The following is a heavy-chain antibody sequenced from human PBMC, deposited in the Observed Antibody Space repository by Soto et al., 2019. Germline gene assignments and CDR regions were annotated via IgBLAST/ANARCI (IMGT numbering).Heavy chain of an antibody. Sequence: ASVKVSCKASGYTFTSYAMHWVRQAPGQRLEWMGWINAGNGNTKYSQKFQGRVTITRDTSASTAYMELSSLRPEDTAVYYCARDLIPSSSPHYYYYGMDVWGQGTTVTVSS. V-gene: IGHV1-3*01. CDR3: ARDLIPSSSPHYYYYGMDV. CDR1: GYTFTSYA. J-gene: IGHJ6*02. D-gene: IGHD6-6*01. CDR2: INAGNGNT.